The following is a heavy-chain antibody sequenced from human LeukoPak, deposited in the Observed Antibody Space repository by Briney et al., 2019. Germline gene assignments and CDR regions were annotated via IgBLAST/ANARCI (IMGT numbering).Heavy chain of an antibody. CDR3: ARGGEIVVVVAATRNYYYYMDV. CDR1: GGSFSDYY. CDR2: INHSGST. V-gene: IGHV4-34*01. Sequence: SETLSLTCAVYGGSFSDYYWSWIRQPPGKGLAWIGEINHSGSTNYNPSLKSRVTISVDTSKNQFSLKLSSVTAADTAVYYCARGGEIVVVVAATRNYYYYMDVWGKGTTVTVSS. J-gene: IGHJ6*03. D-gene: IGHD2-15*01.